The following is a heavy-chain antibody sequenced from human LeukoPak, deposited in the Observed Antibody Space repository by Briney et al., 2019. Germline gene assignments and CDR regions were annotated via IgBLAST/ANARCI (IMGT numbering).Heavy chain of an antibody. Sequence: GGSLRLSCAASGFTFSSYAMYWVRPAPGKGLEWVSGIFGSGGSTHYADSVKGRFTISRDNSKNTVYLQMNSLRAEDTAVYYCAKTTTGYSSGRFPGWPVDYWGQGTLVTVSS. V-gene: IGHV3-23*01. CDR3: AKTTTGYSSGRFPGWPVDY. D-gene: IGHD6-19*01. CDR2: IFGSGGST. CDR1: GFTFSSYA. J-gene: IGHJ4*02.